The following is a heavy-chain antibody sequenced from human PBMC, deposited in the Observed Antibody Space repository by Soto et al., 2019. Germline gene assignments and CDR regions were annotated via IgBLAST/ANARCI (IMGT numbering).Heavy chain of an antibody. J-gene: IGHJ2*01. CDR2: ISSSSSYI. CDR1: GFTFSSYS. Sequence: PGGSLRLSCAASGFTFSSYSMNWVRQAPGKGLEWVSSISSSSSYIYYADSVKGRFTISRDNAKNSLYLQMNSPRAEDTAVHYCARYPIRRARDWYFDLWGRGTLVTVSS. CDR3: ARYPIRRARDWYFDL. V-gene: IGHV3-21*01. D-gene: IGHD2-21*01.